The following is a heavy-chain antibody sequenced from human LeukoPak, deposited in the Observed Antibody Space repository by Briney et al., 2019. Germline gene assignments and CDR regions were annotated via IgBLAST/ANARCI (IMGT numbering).Heavy chain of an antibody. J-gene: IGHJ6*03. Sequence: PSQTLSLTCTVSGGSISSGSYYWSWIRQPAGKGLEWIGRIYTSGSTNYNPSLKSRVTISVDTSKNQFSLKLSSVTAADTAVYYCAREDSSSWYSYYYYMDVWGKGTTVIISS. CDR3: AREDSSSWYSYYYYMDV. V-gene: IGHV4-61*02. CDR1: GGSISSGSYY. CDR2: IYTSGST. D-gene: IGHD6-13*01.